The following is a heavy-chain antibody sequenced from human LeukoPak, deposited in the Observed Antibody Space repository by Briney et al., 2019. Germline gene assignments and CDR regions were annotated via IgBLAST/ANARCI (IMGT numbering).Heavy chain of an antibody. J-gene: IGHJ4*02. CDR1: GFTFSSYA. CDR2: ISGSGGST. V-gene: IGHV3-23*01. Sequence: GGSLRLSCAASGFTFSSYAMSWVRQAPGKGLEWVSAISGSGGSTYYADSVKGRFTISRDNSKNTLYLQMNSLRAEDTAVYYCAKGREGQWLVRILDYWGQGTLVTVSS. CDR3: AKGREGQWLVRILDY. D-gene: IGHD6-19*01.